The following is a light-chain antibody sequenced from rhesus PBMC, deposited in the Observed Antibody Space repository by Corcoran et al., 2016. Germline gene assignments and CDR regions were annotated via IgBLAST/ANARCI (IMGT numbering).Light chain of an antibody. CDR3: QETTNLWT. Sequence: EIVMTQSPATLSLSPGETATISCRTSQRVSSYLAWYQQKPGQAPRLLIYGASSRATGIPDRLSGSGTGTDFTLTISSLEAEDFAGYYCQETTNLWTFGQGTKVESK. CDR2: GAS. V-gene: IGKV3-31*02. CDR1: QRVSSY. J-gene: IGKJ1*01.